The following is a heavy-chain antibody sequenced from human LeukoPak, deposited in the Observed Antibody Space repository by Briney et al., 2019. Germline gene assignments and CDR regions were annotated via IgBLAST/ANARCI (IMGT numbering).Heavy chain of an antibody. CDR3: AREIYYYDSSGYYD. J-gene: IGHJ3*01. V-gene: IGHV3-66*02. CDR2: IYSGGST. Sequence: GGSLRLSCAVSGFTVSSNYMNWVRQAPGKGLELGSVIYSGGSTHYADSVKGRFTTSRDNSKNTLYLQMNSLRAEDTAVYYCAREIYYYDSSGYYDWGQGTMVTVSS. CDR1: GFTVSSNY. D-gene: IGHD3-22*01.